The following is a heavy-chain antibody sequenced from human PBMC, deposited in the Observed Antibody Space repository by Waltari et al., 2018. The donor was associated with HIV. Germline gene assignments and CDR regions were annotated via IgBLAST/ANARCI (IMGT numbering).Heavy chain of an antibody. CDR1: GYPFINYH. J-gene: IGHJ4*02. D-gene: IGHD3-16*02. CDR3: TRGNIWGSYRYFDY. CDR2: ITRYTANT. V-gene: IGHV1-18*01. Sequence: QIRLFQSDHEVRKPGASVTISCRPSGYPFINYHVTWVRQSLGQRLDWMGGITRYTANTNYTRESQGRVTLTTDAAAATAYLELRDLRPDDTAMYFCTRGNIWGSYRYFDYWGPGTLVTVS.